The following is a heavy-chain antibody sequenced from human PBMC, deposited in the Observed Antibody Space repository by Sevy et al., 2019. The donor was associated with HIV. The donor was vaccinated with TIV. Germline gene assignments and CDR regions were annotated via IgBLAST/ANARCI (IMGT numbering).Heavy chain of an antibody. J-gene: IGHJ3*02. V-gene: IGHV3-48*02. CDR1: GFTFSSYS. Sequence: GGSLRLSCAASGFTFSSYSMNWVRQAPGKGLEWVSYISSSSSTIYYADSVKGRFTISRDNAKNSLYLQMNSLREEDTAVYYCAIGLYDIRILDAFDIWGQGTMVTVSS. D-gene: IGHD3-22*01. CDR3: AIGLYDIRILDAFDI. CDR2: ISSSSSTI.